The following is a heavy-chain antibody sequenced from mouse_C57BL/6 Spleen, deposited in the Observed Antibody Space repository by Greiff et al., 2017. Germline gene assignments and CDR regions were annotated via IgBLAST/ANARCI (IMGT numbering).Heavy chain of an antibody. CDR2: IKSKSSNYAT. CDR3: VRGEGDYWYFDV. CDR1: GFTFNTYA. V-gene: IGHV10-3*01. Sequence: EVPLVASGGGLVQPKGSLKLSCAASGFTFNTYAMPWVRQAPGKGLEWVARIKSKSSNYATYYADSVKDRFTISRDDSQSMLYLQMNNLKTEDTAMYYCVRGEGDYWYFDVWGTGTTVTVSS. J-gene: IGHJ1*03.